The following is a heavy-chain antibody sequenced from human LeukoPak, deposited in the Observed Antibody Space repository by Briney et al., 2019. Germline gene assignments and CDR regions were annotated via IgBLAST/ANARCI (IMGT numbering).Heavy chain of an antibody. Sequence: GGSLRLSCTASGFTFSLNYMSWVRQAPGKGLEWVSVIYSGGDTDYTDSVKGRFTISRDNSKNILYLQMNSLRAEDTAVYYCATIAPAGISTVYWGQGTLVTVSS. CDR3: ATIAPAGISTVY. J-gene: IGHJ4*02. CDR2: IYSGGDT. CDR1: GFTFSLNY. V-gene: IGHV3-66*01. D-gene: IGHD6-13*01.